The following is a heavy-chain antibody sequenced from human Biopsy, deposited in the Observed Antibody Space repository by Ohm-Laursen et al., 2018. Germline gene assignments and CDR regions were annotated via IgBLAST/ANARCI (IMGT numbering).Heavy chain of an antibody. V-gene: IGHV1-69*01. CDR2: IIPMFGTA. Sequence: GSSVKVSCKAPGGTFSNYGVSWVRQAPGQGLEWMGGIIPMFGTANYAQMFQGRVTISADESTSTSYMELSSLTTEDTAIYYCARGPHSGSHSCFDYWGRGTLVTVSS. D-gene: IGHD1-26*01. J-gene: IGHJ4*02. CDR1: GGTFSNYG. CDR3: ARGPHSGSHSCFDY.